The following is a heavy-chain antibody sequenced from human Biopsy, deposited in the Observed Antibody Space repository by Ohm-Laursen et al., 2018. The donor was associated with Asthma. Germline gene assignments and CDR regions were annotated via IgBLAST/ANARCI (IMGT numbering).Heavy chain of an antibody. J-gene: IGHJ4*02. Sequence: GASVKVSCKISGYSLTDLSMHWVRQAPGQGLEWMGGHDPEEGGTVNARRFQGRVTMTEDTSTDTAYMELSSLISDDTAVYYCASDFPKDYVRYNFQFWGQGTLVTVSS. V-gene: IGHV1-24*01. D-gene: IGHD4-17*01. CDR3: ASDFPKDYVRYNFQF. CDR2: HDPEEGGT. CDR1: GYSLTDLS.